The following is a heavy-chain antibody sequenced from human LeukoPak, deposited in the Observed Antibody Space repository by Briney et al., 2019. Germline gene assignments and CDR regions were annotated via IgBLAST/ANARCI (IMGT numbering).Heavy chain of an antibody. CDR1: GYTLTDFY. CDR3: TRDNDSRDPPHFDY. CDR2: INPNSGDT. Sequence: ASVKVSCKASGYTLTDFYMHWVRQAPGQGLEWMGWINPNSGDTNFAQKFQGRVTMTRDTSISTAYMEMSRLRSDDTAVYYCTRDNDSRDPPHFDYWGQGTLVTVSS. V-gene: IGHV1-2*02. J-gene: IGHJ4*02. D-gene: IGHD3-16*01.